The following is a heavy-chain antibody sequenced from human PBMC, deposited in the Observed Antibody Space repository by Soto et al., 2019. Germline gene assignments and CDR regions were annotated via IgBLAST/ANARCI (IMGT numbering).Heavy chain of an antibody. J-gene: IGHJ2*01. CDR3: ARPFQSWPGGWYFDL. Sequence: QVQLVQSGAEVKKPGSSVKVSCKASGGTFSSYSINWVRQAPGQGLEWMGGIIPIFGTANYARRFQCRVWLTADESTSTAHMELSSLRNEDTAVYYCARPFQSWPGGWYFDLWGRGTLVTVSS. V-gene: IGHV1-69*01. CDR2: IIPIFGTA. D-gene: IGHD3-16*01. CDR1: GGTFSSYS.